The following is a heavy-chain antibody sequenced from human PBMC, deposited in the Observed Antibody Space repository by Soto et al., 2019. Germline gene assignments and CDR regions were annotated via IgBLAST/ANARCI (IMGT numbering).Heavy chain of an antibody. CDR2: IYYSGST. V-gene: IGHV4-61*01. CDR3: ARVVVVAATDYYGMDV. D-gene: IGHD2-15*01. CDR1: GGSVSSGSYY. Sequence: SETLSLTCTVSGGSVSSGSYYWSWIRQPPGKGLEWIGYIYYSGSTNYNPSLKSRVTISVDTSKNQFSLKLSSVTAADTAVYYCARVVVVAATDYYGMDVWGQGTTVTVSS. J-gene: IGHJ6*02.